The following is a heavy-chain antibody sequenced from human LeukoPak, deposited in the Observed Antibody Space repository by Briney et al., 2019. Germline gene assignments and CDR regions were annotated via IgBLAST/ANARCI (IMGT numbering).Heavy chain of an antibody. D-gene: IGHD2-15*01. CDR1: GFNFRTYG. CDR3: AKEISRVTIGGGIWFDP. J-gene: IGHJ5*02. Sequence: GGSLRLSCAASGFNFRTYGMHWVRQAPGKWLEWVAFIQSDGSTKQYADSVKGRFAISRDNSKNTVYLQMNSLRADDTAVHYCAKEISRVTIGGGIWFDPSSQGTLVTVSS. V-gene: IGHV3-30*02. CDR2: IQSDGSTK.